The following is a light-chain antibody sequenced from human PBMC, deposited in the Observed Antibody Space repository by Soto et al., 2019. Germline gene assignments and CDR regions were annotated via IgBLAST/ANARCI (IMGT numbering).Light chain of an antibody. CDR3: QQSYSSPRT. CDR2: KAS. CDR1: QSISTW. Sequence: DIQMTQSPSTLCASVVDRVTITCRASQSISTWLAWYQQEPGKAPKLLIHKASSLQSGVPSRFSGSGSGTDFTLTISSLQPEDFATYYCQQSYSSPRTFGQGTKVDI. J-gene: IGKJ1*01. V-gene: IGKV1-5*03.